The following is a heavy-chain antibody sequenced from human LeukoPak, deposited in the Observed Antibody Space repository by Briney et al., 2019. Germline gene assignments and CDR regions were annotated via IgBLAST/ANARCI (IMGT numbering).Heavy chain of an antibody. J-gene: IGHJ4*02. V-gene: IGHV4-30-4*01. D-gene: IGHD3-22*01. Sequence: SETLSLTCSVSGGSINSGDFHWSWVRQSPGKGLEWIGYINYRGSTDYNSSLKSRLIISVDTSKNHFSLKLNSVTAADTAVYYCASLGGYYYYWGQGRLVIVSS. CDR3: ASLGGYYYY. CDR1: GGSINSGDFH. CDR2: INYRGST.